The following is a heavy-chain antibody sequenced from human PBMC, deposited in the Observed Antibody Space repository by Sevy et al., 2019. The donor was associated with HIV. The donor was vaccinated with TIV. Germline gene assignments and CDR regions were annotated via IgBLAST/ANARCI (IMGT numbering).Heavy chain of an antibody. CDR3: ARDSSGPDYYYYYYMDV. J-gene: IGHJ6*03. D-gene: IGHD6-19*01. CDR1: GFTFSSYS. Sequence: GGSLRLSCAASGFTFSSYSMNWVRQAPGKGLEWVSSISSSSSYIYYADSVKGRFTISRDNAKNSLYLQMNSLRAEDTAVYYCARDSSGPDYYYYYYMDVWGEGTTVTVSS. CDR2: ISSSSSYI. V-gene: IGHV3-21*01.